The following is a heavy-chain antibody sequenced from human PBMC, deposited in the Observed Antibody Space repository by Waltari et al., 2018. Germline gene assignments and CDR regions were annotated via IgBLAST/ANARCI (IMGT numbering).Heavy chain of an antibody. CDR1: GFTFTDAW. Sequence: EGQLVESGGGLVKPGGSLRLSCVASGFTFTDAWLNWVRQAPGKGLEWGSRIKSGVDGGTPDYAASARGRFTSSRDDSQNSLYRQMKSRRAEDTAMYYCATDHADYYGPGISVRADYWGQGTPVTVSS. CDR2: IKSGVDGGTP. J-gene: IGHJ4*02. CDR3: ATDHADYYGPGISVRADY. D-gene: IGHD3-10*01. V-gene: IGHV3-15*07.